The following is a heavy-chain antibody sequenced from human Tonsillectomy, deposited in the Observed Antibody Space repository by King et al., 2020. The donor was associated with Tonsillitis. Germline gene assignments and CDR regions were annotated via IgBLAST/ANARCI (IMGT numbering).Heavy chain of an antibody. D-gene: IGHD3-22*01. Sequence: VQLVESGGGVVQPGRSLRLSCAASGFTFSSYAMHWVRQAPGKGLAWVAVISYDGSNKYYADSVKGRFTISRDNSKNKLFLQMNSLRAEDTAVYYCARADYYDSSGYYFEFDYWGQGTLVTVSS. J-gene: IGHJ4*02. CDR3: ARADYYDSSGYYFEFDY. CDR2: ISYDGSNK. CDR1: GFTFSSYA. V-gene: IGHV3-30-3*01.